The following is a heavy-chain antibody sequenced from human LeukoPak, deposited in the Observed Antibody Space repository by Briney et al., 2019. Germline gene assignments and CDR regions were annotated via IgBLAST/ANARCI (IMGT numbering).Heavy chain of an antibody. CDR1: GGSISSSSYY. Sequence: PSETLSLTCTVSGGSISSSSYYWDWIRQPPGKGLEWIGRIYYSGSTYYNPSLKSRVTISVDTSKNQFSLKLSSVPAADTAVYYCARHGRTTVVTPGYWGQGTLVTVSS. V-gene: IGHV4-39*01. J-gene: IGHJ4*02. D-gene: IGHD4-23*01. CDR2: IYYSGST. CDR3: ARHGRTTVVTPGY.